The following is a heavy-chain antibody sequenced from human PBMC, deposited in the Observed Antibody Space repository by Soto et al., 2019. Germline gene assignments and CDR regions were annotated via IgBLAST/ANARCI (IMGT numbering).Heavy chain of an antibody. Sequence: PGGSLRLSCAAPGFTFGNYAMKWVRQAPGKGLEWVSTVSGNGAVTYYADSVKGRFTISRDNSRSTLYLQMNNLRAEDTAIYFCAKVPASLKTFDYWGQGTLVTVSS. D-gene: IGHD2-2*01. CDR2: VSGNGAVT. V-gene: IGHV3-23*01. J-gene: IGHJ4*02. CDR1: GFTFGNYA. CDR3: AKVPASLKTFDY.